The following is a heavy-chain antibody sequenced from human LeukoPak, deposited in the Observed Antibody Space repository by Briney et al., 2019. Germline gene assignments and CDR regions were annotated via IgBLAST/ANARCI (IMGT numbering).Heavy chain of an antibody. J-gene: IGHJ5*02. CDR3: ARGAGGYRFDP. Sequence: SETLSLTCTVSGGSMSDYHWSWIRQPPGKGLEYIGYIYNRGSTHCNPSLKSRVTISADTSKKQFSLKLTSVTAADTAVCYGARGAGGYRFDPWGQGTLVIVSS. V-gene: IGHV4-59*01. D-gene: IGHD1-1*01. CDR1: GGSMSDYH. CDR2: IYNRGST.